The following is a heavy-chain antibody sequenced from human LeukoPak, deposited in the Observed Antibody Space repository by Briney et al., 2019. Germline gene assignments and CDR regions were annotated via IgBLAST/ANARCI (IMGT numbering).Heavy chain of an antibody. J-gene: IGHJ4*02. CDR1: GGSFSGYY. CDR2: INHSGST. V-gene: IGHV4-34*01. D-gene: IGHD4-17*01. CDR3: ARLARRYGRDY. Sequence: TSETLSLTCAVYGGSFSGYYWSWIRQPPGKGLEWIGEINHSGSTNYNPSLKSRVTISVDTSKNQFSLKLSSVTAADTAVYYCARLARRYGRDYWGQGTLVTVSS.